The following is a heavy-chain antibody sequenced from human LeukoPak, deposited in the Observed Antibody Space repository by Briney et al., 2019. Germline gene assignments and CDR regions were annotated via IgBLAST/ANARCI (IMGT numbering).Heavy chain of an antibody. Sequence: GESLKISCKGSGYRFTNYWIGWVRQMPGKGLEWMGIIYPGDSDTRYSPSFQGQATISADKSITAAYLQRNRLKASDTAMYYCARRRDLYPGSYYPFDYWGQGTLVTVSS. V-gene: IGHV5-51*01. J-gene: IGHJ4*02. CDR1: GYRFTNYW. CDR3: ARRRDLYPGSYYPFDY. CDR2: IYPGDSDT. D-gene: IGHD1-26*01.